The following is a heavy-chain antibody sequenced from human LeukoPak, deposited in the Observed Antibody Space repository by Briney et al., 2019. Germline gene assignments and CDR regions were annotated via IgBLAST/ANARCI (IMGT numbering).Heavy chain of an antibody. CDR2: IYYSGST. CDR3: AREARITIFGVVTQYNWFDP. Sequence: SETLSLTCTVSGGSISSYYWSWIRPPPGKGLEWIGYIYYSGSTNYNPSLKSRVTISVDTSKNQFSLKLSSVTAADTAVYYCAREARITIFGVVTQYNWFDPWGQGTLVTVSS. D-gene: IGHD3-3*01. CDR1: GGSISSYY. J-gene: IGHJ5*02. V-gene: IGHV4-59*01.